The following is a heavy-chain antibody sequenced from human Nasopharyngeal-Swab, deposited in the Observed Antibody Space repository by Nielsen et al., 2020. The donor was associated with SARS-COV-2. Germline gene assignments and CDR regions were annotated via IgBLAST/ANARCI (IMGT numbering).Heavy chain of an antibody. CDR2: INTSTGNP. Sequence: ASVKVSCKASGYTFTSYAMNWVRQAPGQGLEWMGWINTSTGNPTYAQGFTGRFVFSLDTSVSTAYLQISSLKAEDTAVYYCARDYIVVVPAAIINYYYYYYMDAWGKGTTVTVSS. D-gene: IGHD2-2*01. CDR1: GYTFTSYA. J-gene: IGHJ6*03. CDR3: ARDYIVVVPAAIINYYYYYYMDA. V-gene: IGHV7-4-1*02.